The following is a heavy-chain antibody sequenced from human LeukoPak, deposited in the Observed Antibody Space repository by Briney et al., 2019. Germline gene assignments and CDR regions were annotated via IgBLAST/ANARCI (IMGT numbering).Heavy chain of an antibody. D-gene: IGHD6-19*01. CDR3: ARVKGGWYISWFDP. CDR1: GDSISSGDYY. Sequence: SETLSLTCTVSGDSISSGDYYWSWIRQPAGKGLEWIGRISSSGSTNYNPSLKSRVTISVDTSKNQFSLKLSSVTAADTAVYYCARVKGGWYISWFDPWGQGTLVTVSS. CDR2: ISSSGST. J-gene: IGHJ5*02. V-gene: IGHV4-61*02.